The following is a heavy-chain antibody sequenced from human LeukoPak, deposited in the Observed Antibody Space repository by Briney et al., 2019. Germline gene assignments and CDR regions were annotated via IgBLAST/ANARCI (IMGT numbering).Heavy chain of an antibody. Sequence: ASVKVSCKASGYACTVYYMHWVRHAPGQGHECMGWVNPKNGVTEYTKKFRGRVTMTGDTSIKTSYMELRGLRSDDTAVYYFASDDSYFSVKDAFDIWGQGTMVTVSS. D-gene: IGHD3-10*01. CDR2: VNPKNGVT. CDR1: GYACTVYY. CDR3: ASDDSYFSVKDAFDI. J-gene: IGHJ3*02. V-gene: IGHV1-2*02.